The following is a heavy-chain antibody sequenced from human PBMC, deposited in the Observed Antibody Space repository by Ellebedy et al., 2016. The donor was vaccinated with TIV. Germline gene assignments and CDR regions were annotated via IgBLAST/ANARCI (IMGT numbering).Heavy chain of an antibody. Sequence: GESLKISCAASGFTFSSNWMSWVRQTPGKGPEWVAYIKQDGSEKYYEDSVKGRFTISKDFSPHTLYLQMDNLRPEDTAVYYCTRCANSAFESWGQGALVTVAA. CDR2: IKQDGSEK. CDR3: TRCANSAFES. D-gene: IGHD4-23*01. CDR1: GFTFSSNW. V-gene: IGHV3-7*01. J-gene: IGHJ5*01.